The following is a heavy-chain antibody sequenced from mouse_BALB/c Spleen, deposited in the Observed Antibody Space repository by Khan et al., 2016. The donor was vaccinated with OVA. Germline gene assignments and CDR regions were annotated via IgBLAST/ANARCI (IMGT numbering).Heavy chain of an antibody. Sequence: VQLQQSGPELVKPGASVKLSCKASGYTFTDYYMKWVKQSRGKRLEWIGDINPNNGDTFYNQNFKDKATLTVDKSSSTAYIQLNSLTSDDSAVYYCAKGLWDYWGLGTTLTVSS. CDR3: AKGLWDY. J-gene: IGHJ2*01. CDR2: INPNNGDT. V-gene: IGHV1-19*01. CDR1: GYTFTDYY. D-gene: IGHD3-3*01.